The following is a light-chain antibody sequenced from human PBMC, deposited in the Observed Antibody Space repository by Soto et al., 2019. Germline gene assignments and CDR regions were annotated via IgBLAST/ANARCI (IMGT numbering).Light chain of an antibody. V-gene: IGLV2-14*01. Sequence: QSVLTQPASVSGSPGQSITISCTGTSSDVGGYNYVSWYQQHPGKAPKLMIYDVSIRPSGVSNRFSGSKSGNTASLTISGLQAEDEADYYCSSYTSSRTYVFGTGTKLTFL. CDR2: DVS. CDR1: SSDVGGYNY. CDR3: SSYTSSRTYV. J-gene: IGLJ1*01.